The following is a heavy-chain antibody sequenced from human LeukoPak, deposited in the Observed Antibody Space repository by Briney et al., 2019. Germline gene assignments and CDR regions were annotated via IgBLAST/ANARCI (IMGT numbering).Heavy chain of an antibody. CDR1: GFTFSSYA. CDR3: AKGGLWQWPPGAFDI. V-gene: IGHV3-23*01. D-gene: IGHD6-19*01. CDR2: ISGSGGST. J-gene: IGHJ3*02. Sequence: GGSLRLSCAAPGFTFSSYAMSWVRQAPGKGLEWVSAISGSGGSTYYADSVKGRFTISRDNSKNTLYLQMDSLRAEDTAVYYCAKGGLWQWPPGAFDIWGQGTMVTVSS.